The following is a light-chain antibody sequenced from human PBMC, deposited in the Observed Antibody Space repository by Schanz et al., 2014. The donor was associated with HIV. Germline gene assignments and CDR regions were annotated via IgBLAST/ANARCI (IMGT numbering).Light chain of an antibody. J-gene: IGLJ1*01. CDR2: EVS. CDR1: SSDVGSYNL. V-gene: IGLV2-14*02. Sequence: QSALTQPASVSGSPGQSITISCTGTSSDVGSYNLVSWYQQHPGKAPKLMIYEVSNRPSGVSNRFSGSKSGNTASLTISGLQAEDEADYYCSSYTSSSTLRVFGTGTKVTVL. CDR3: SSYTSSSTLRV.